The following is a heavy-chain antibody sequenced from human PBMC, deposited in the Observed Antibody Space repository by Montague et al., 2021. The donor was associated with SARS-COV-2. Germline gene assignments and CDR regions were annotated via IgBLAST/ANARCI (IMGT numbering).Heavy chain of an antibody. V-gene: IGHV3-49*04. CDR1: GFTFRDYA. CDR2: IRSKAYGWTT. J-gene: IGHJ3*01. D-gene: IGHD3-22*01. Sequence: SRRLSCSGSGFTFRDYALTWVRQAPGKGLEWVGFIRSKAYGWTTDYVASVKGRFTISRDDSKSIAYLQMDSLKTEDTAVYYCTRDPGYSSGGLWGQGTVVTVSS. CDR3: TRDPGYSSGGL.